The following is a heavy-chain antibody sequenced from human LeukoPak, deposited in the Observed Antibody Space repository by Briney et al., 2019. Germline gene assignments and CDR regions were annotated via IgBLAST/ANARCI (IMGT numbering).Heavy chain of an antibody. V-gene: IGHV3-33*01. CDR1: GFTFSSYG. Sequence: GRSLRLSCAASGFTFSSYGMHWVRQAPGKGLEWVAVIWYDGSNKYYADSVKGRFTISRDNSKNTLYLQMNSLRAEDTAVYYCARDHYYYDSSGYYSLFDLWGRGTLVTVSS. CDR3: ARDHYYYDSSGYYSLFDL. J-gene: IGHJ2*01. CDR2: IWYDGSNK. D-gene: IGHD3-22*01.